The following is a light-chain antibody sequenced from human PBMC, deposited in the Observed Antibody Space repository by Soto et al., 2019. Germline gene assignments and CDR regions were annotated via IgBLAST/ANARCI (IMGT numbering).Light chain of an antibody. Sequence: QSALTQPASVSGSPGQSITISCTGTGGDIGSYNFVSWYQHHPGKAPKLMIYEVSNRPSGVSDRFSGSKSDNTASLSISGLQAEDEGDYYCYSYTSSSTYVFGTGTKVTVL. V-gene: IGLV2-14*01. CDR3: YSYTSSSTYV. CDR2: EVS. J-gene: IGLJ1*01. CDR1: GGDIGSYNF.